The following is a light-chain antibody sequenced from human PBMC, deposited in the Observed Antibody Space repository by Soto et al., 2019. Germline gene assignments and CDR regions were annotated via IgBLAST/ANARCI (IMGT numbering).Light chain of an antibody. CDR3: QQSGRSPFT. J-gene: IGKJ3*01. V-gene: IGKV3-20*01. CDR1: QSVTSSS. CDR2: GAS. Sequence: IVLTQSPGTLSLSPGERATLSCRASQSVTSSSLAWYQQKPGQAPRLLISGASSRATGIPDRFSGSGSGTDFTLTISRLEPEDFAMYYCQQSGRSPFTFGPGTKVDIK.